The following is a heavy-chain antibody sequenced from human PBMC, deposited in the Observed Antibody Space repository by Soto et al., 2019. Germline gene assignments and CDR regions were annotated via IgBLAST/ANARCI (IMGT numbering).Heavy chain of an antibody. Sequence: GGSLRLSCAASGFTFSSYGMHWVRQAPGKGLEWVAVIWYDGSNKYYADSVKGRFTISRDNSKNTLYLQMNSLRAEDTAVYYCARALTRLLWFGEKNNLQMDVWGQGTTVTVSS. J-gene: IGHJ6*02. CDR3: ARALTRLLWFGEKNNLQMDV. CDR1: GFTFSSYG. D-gene: IGHD3-10*01. V-gene: IGHV3-33*01. CDR2: IWYDGSNK.